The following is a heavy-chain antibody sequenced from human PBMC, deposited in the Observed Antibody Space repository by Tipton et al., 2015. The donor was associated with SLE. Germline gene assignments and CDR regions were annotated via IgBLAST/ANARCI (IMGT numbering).Heavy chain of an antibody. V-gene: IGHV3-74*01. J-gene: IGHJ2*01. CDR1: GFTLSTSW. CDR2: ISIDGIST. D-gene: IGHD1-1*01. Sequence: SLRLSCAASGFTLSTSWMHWVRQAPGKGLVWVSRISIDGISTTYADSVKGRFTISRDDATNTLYLQMSGLRVEDTAVYYCARATGGNWYFDLWGRGTLVTVSS. CDR3: ARATGGNWYFDL.